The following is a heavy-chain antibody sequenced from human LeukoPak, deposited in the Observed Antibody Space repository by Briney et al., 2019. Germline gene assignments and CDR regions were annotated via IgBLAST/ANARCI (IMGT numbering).Heavy chain of an antibody. V-gene: IGHV1-69*05. CDR2: IIPIFGTA. J-gene: IGHJ6*03. D-gene: IGHD6-6*01. CDR1: GGTFSSYA. CDR3: ARGAVAAPPTYYYYMDV. Sequence: SVKVSCKASGGTFSSYAISWVRQAPGQGLEWMGGIIPIFGTANYAQKFQGRVTITTDESTSTAYMELSSLRSEDTAVYYCARGAVAAPPTYYYYMDVWGKGTTVTVSS.